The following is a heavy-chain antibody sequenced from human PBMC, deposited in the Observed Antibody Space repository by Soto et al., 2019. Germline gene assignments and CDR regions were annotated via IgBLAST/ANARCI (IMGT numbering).Heavy chain of an antibody. Sequence: QVQLQESGPGLVKPSETLSLTCTVSGGSISSYYWSWIRQPPGKGLEWIGYIYYSGSTNYNPSLKSRXXIXVAXSKNQFSLKLSSVTAADTAVYYCARQDYGDYVVDYWGQGTLVTVSS. CDR2: IYYSGST. J-gene: IGHJ4*02. CDR1: GGSISSYY. V-gene: IGHV4-59*08. CDR3: ARQDYGDYVVDY. D-gene: IGHD4-17*01.